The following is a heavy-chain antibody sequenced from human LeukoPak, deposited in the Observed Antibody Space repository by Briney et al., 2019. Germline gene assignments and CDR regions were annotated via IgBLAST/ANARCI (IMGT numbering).Heavy chain of an antibody. V-gene: IGHV1-2*02. CDR3: ARSSIVVVTAKRLDY. Sequence: ASVKVSCKASGYTFTGYYMHWVRQAPGQGLEWMGWINPNSGGTNYAQKFQGRVTTTRDTSISTAYMELSRLRSDDTAVYYCARSSIVVVTAKRLDYWGQGTLVTVSS. CDR2: INPNSGGT. CDR1: GYTFTGYY. D-gene: IGHD2-21*02. J-gene: IGHJ4*02.